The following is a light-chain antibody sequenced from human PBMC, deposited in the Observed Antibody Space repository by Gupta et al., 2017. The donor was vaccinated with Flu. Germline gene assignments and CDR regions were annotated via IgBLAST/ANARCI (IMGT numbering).Light chain of an antibody. V-gene: IGKV1-8*01. CDR3: QQYYSYPRA. CDR1: QGISSY. CDR2: AAS. Sequence: IRMTQSPSSFSASTGDRVTITCRASQGISSYLAWYQQKPGKAPKLLIYAASTLQSGVPSRFSGSGSGTDFTLTISCLQSEDFATYYCQQYYSYPRAFGQGTKVEIK. J-gene: IGKJ1*01.